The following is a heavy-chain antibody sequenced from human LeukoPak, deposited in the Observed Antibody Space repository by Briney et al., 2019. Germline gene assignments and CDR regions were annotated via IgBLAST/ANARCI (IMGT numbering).Heavy chain of an antibody. J-gene: IGHJ4*02. D-gene: IGHD5-18*01. CDR3: ASGYSYGPIDY. CDR1: GGSISGSSYY. V-gene: IGHV4-39*01. Sequence: SETLSLTCTVSGGSISGSSYYWGWIRQPPGKGLEWIGSIYYSGSTYYNPSLKSRVTISVDTSKNQFSLKLSSVTAADTAVYYCASGYSYGPIDYWGQGTLVTVSS. CDR2: IYYSGST.